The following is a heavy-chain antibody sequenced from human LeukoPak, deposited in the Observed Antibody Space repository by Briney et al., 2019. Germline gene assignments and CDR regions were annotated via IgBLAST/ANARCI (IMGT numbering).Heavy chain of an antibody. CDR3: ARTEGVGSTFDY. Sequence: ASVKVSCKASGYTFTSYGISWVRQAPGQGLEWMGWISAYSGDTNYAQKFQGRATMTTDTSTSTAYMELRSLRSDDTAVYYCARTEGVGSTFDYWGQGTLVTVSS. D-gene: IGHD1-26*01. CDR2: ISAYSGDT. V-gene: IGHV1-18*01. CDR1: GYTFTSYG. J-gene: IGHJ4*02.